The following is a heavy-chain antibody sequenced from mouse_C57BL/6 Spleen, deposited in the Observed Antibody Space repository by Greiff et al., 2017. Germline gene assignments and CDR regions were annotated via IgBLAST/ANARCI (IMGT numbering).Heavy chain of an antibody. D-gene: IGHD2-1*01. CDR3: ARDDNYGSDFDD. Sequence: QVQLQQPGAELVKPGASVKLSCKASGYTFTSYWMPWVKQRPGRGLEWIGRIDPNSGGTKYTEQFQSKATLTVDKPSSTAYMQLSSLTSEDSAVYYCARDDNYGSDFDDWGQGTTLTVSS. CDR1: GYTFTSYW. V-gene: IGHV1-72*01. J-gene: IGHJ2*01. CDR2: IDPNSGGT.